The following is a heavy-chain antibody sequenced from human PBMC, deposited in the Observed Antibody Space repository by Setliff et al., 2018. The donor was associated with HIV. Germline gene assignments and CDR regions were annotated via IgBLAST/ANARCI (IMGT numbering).Heavy chain of an antibody. CDR1: GFVVNGYG. Sequence: PGGSLRLSCAASGFVVNGYGMAWVRQAPGKGLEWVANIKQDGRERYNVDSVKGRFTISRDNAKNTLYLQMNSLRAEDTAVYYCARDYSNVGFDLWGRGTLVTVSS. J-gene: IGHJ2*01. V-gene: IGHV3-7*01. D-gene: IGHD4-4*01. CDR2: IKQDGRER. CDR3: ARDYSNVGFDL.